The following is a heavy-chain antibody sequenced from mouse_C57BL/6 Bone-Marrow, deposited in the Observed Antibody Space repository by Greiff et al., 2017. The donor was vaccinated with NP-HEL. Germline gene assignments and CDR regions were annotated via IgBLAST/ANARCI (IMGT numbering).Heavy chain of an antibody. V-gene: IGHV5-15*01. CDR2: ISNLAYSI. J-gene: IGHJ4*01. CDR1: GFTFSDYG. CDR3: TRHPSPGYAMDY. Sequence: DVKLVESGGGLVQPGGSLKLSCAASGFTFSDYGMAWVRQAPRKGLEWVAFISNLAYSIYYADTVTGRFTITRENAKNTLYLETSSLRSEDTSMYYCTRHPSPGYAMDYWGQGTSVTVSS.